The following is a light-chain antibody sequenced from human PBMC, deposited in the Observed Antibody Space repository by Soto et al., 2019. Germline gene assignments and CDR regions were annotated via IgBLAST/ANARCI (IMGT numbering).Light chain of an antibody. CDR3: QQSHSSPYT. Sequence: IQMTQSPSSLSASVGDRVTITCRASQSISNYLNWYQQKPGKAPNLLIYAASSLQSGVPSRFSGSESGTDFTLTISSLQPEDFATYYCQQSHSSPYTFGQGTKLEIK. J-gene: IGKJ2*01. V-gene: IGKV1-39*01. CDR1: QSISNY. CDR2: AAS.